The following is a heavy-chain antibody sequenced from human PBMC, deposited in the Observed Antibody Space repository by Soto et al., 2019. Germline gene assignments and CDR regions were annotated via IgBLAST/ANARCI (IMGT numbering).Heavy chain of an antibody. Sequence: ASVKVSCKASGYTFTSYAMHWVRQAPGQRLEWMGWINAGNGNTKYSQKFQGRVTITRDTSASTAYMELSSLRSESTAVYYCARGLGTYYDFWSGAYYYYYGMDVWGQGTTVTVSS. D-gene: IGHD3-3*01. CDR2: INAGNGNT. J-gene: IGHJ6*02. V-gene: IGHV1-3*01. CDR3: ARGLGTYYDFWSGAYYYYYGMDV. CDR1: GYTFTSYA.